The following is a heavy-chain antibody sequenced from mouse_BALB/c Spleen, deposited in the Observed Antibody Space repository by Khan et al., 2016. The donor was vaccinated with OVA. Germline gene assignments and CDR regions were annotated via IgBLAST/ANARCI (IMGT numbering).Heavy chain of an antibody. CDR3: ERSPYGNVAY. CDR2: ISSDGDYT. J-gene: IGHJ3*01. V-gene: IGHV5-9-1*01. D-gene: IGHD2-1*01. Sequence: EVMLVESGGGLVKPGGSLKLSCAVSGFTFSTFAMSWVRQTPEKRLEWVATISSDGDYTFYPDIVTGRFTISRDNAKNTLYLQMSSLRSEDTAMYYCERSPYGNVAYWGQGTLVTVSA. CDR1: GFTFSTFA.